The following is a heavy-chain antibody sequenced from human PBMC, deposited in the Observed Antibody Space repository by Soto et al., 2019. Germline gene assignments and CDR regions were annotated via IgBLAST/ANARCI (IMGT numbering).Heavy chain of an antibody. V-gene: IGHV4-34*01. CDR1: GGSFSDHY. Sequence: SETLSLTCAIYGGSFSDHYSTWIRQSPGKGLEWIGEIHQSGGTNYNPSLKGRATISLDTAMNLLSLKLTSVTAADTAVYYCARGRPFYYYGLDLWGQGTTVTVSS. CDR3: ARGRPFYYYGLDL. CDR2: IHQSGGT. J-gene: IGHJ6*02.